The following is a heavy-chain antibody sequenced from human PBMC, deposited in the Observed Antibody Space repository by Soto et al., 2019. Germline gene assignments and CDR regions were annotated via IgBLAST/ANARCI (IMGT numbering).Heavy chain of an antibody. Sequence: WGSMRLSGKASGITKSFHFLNCDLHAPGKTPASLSGTRGSGGSTAYGHSGQSRFTRSRDDSKNTLYLQMTSLRAEDTAVYHCPVWHGLGRSRGFWSGPFDYWGPGTWVTVSS. J-gene: IGHJ4*01. CDR3: PVWHGLGRSRGFWSGPFDY. CDR1: GITKSFHF. V-gene: IGHV3-23*01. CDR2: TRGSGGST. D-gene: IGHD3-3*01.